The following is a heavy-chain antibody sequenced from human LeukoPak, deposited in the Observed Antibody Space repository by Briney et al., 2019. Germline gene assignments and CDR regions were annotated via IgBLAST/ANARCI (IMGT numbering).Heavy chain of an antibody. CDR1: GFTFSSYA. D-gene: IGHD4-11*01. CDR3: AKAYYSNYGHDAFDI. Sequence: PGGSLRLSCTASGFTFSSYAMSWVRQAPGKGLEWVSAISGSGGSTHYADSVKGRFTISRDNSKNTLYLQMNSLRAEDTAVYYCAKAYYSNYGHDAFDIWGQGTMVTVSS. J-gene: IGHJ3*02. V-gene: IGHV3-23*01. CDR2: ISGSGGST.